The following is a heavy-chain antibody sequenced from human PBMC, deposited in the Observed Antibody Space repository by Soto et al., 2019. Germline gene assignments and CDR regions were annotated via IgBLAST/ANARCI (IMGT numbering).Heavy chain of an antibody. D-gene: IGHD1-26*01. CDR2: MNPNSGNT. J-gene: IGHJ6*02. CDR3: AGPLGWELPHYYYGMDV. Sequence: GASVKVSCKASGYTFTSYDINWVRQATGQGFEWMGWMNPNSGNTGYAQKLQGRVTMTTDTSTTTAYMELRSLRSDDTAVYYCAGPLGWELPHYYYGMDVWGQGTTVTVSS. V-gene: IGHV1-8*01. CDR1: GYTFTSYD.